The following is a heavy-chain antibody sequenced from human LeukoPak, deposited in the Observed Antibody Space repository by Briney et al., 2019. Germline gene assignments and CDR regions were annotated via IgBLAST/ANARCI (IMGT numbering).Heavy chain of an antibody. CDR3: ARGTVEYTNSPPVFDY. CDR1: DGSFSGYF. J-gene: IGHJ4*02. CDR2: INRSGSI. Sequence: SETLSLTCAVYDGSFSGYFWSWLRQPPGKGLEWIGEINRSGSINYNPSLKSRVILSVGTSNNQFSLKLNSVTAADTALYYCARGTVEYTNSPPVFDYWGQATLVTVSS. V-gene: IGHV4-34*01. D-gene: IGHD6-6*01.